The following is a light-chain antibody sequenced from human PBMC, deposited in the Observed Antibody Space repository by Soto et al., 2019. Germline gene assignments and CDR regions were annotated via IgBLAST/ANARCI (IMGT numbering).Light chain of an antibody. CDR2: GAS. J-gene: IGKJ2*01. CDR3: QQYGSSHT. V-gene: IGKV3-20*01. CDR1: QSVSSSY. Sequence: EIVLTQSPGTLSLSPGERATLSCRASQSVSSSYLAWYQQKPGQAPTLLIYGASSRATGIPDRFSGSGSGTDFTLTISRLEPEDCAVYYCQQYGSSHTFGQGTKLEIK.